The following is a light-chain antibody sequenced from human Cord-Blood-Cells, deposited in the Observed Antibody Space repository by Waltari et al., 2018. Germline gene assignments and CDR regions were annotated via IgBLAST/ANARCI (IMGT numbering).Light chain of an antibody. CDR1: SLRSYY. V-gene: IGLV3-19*01. CDR3: NSRDSSGNHWV. J-gene: IGLJ3*02. CDR2: GKN. Sequence: SSELTQDPAVSVALGQTVRITCQGDSLRSYYASWYQQKPGQAPVLVTYGKNNRPSGIPDLFAGSSSGNTASLTITGAQAEDEADYYCNSRDSSGNHWVFGGGTKLTVL.